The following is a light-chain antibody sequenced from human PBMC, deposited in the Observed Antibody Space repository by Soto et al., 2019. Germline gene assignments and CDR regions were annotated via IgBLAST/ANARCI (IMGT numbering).Light chain of an antibody. CDR3: QHYNKWPLS. Sequence: EIVLTQSPGTLSLSPGERATLSCRASQSVSNNYLAWYQQKPGQAPRLLIYGASTRATGIPARFSGSGSGTEFTLTISSLQSEDFAVYYCQHYNKWPLSFGGGTKVDI. CDR2: GAS. CDR1: QSVSNN. V-gene: IGKV3-15*01. J-gene: IGKJ4*01.